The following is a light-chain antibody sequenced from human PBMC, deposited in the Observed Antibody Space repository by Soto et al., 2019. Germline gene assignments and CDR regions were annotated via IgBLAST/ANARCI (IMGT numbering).Light chain of an antibody. CDR3: SSYTSSSTLLYV. J-gene: IGLJ1*01. CDR1: SSDVGGYNY. V-gene: IGLV2-14*01. Sequence: QSALTQPASVSGSPGQTITISCSGTSSDVGGYNYISWYQQHPGKAPKLMIYNVSNRPSVVSNFFSGSKSSNTASLTISGLQAEDEADYFCSSYTSSSTLLYVFGTGTKLTVL. CDR2: NVS.